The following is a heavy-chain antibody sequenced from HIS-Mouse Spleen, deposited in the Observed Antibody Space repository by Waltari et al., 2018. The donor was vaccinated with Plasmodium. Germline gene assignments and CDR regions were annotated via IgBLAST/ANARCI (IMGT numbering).Heavy chain of an antibody. CDR3: ASSWYWYFDL. CDR2: IKQDGSEK. V-gene: IGHV3-7*01. CDR1: GLTFSSYW. D-gene: IGHD6-13*01. J-gene: IGHJ2*01. Sequence: EVQLVESGGGLVQPGGSLRLSCAASGLTFSSYWMSWVRQDPGKGLEWVANIKQDGSEKYYVDSVKGRFTISRDNAKNSLYLQMNSLRAEDTAVYYCASSWYWYFDLWGRGTLVTVSS.